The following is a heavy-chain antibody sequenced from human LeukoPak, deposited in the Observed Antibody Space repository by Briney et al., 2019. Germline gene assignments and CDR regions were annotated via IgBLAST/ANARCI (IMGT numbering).Heavy chain of an antibody. CDR3: AREVWGPGY. CDR1: GFTFTKYW. D-gene: IGHD7-27*01. CDR2: IKQDGSDK. J-gene: IGHJ4*02. Sequence: GSLRLSCAASGFTFTKYWMTWVRQAPGKGLEWVGNIKQDGSDKNYMDSVKGRFTISRDNTKNSVYLQMSSLRAEDTAVYYCAREVWGPGYWGQGTLVTASS. V-gene: IGHV3-7*01.